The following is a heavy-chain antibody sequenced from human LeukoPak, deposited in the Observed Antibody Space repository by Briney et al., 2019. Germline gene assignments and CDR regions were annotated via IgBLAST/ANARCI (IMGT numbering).Heavy chain of an antibody. J-gene: IGHJ5*02. CDR2: IYYSGST. V-gene: IGHV4-61*08. CDR3: ARDRGAPGYNWFDP. CDR1: GGSVSSGDYY. Sequence: SETLSLTCTVSGGSVSSGDYYWTWIRQPPGKGLEWIGYIYYSGSTNYNPSLKSRVTISVDTSKNQFSLKLSSVTAADTAVYYYARDRGAPGYNWFDPWGQGTLVTVSS. D-gene: IGHD3-10*01.